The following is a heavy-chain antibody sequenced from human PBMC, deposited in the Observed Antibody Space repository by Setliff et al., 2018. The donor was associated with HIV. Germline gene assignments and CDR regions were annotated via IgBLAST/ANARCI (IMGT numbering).Heavy chain of an antibody. CDR2: ISYSGST. CDR1: GASIRSQY. J-gene: IGHJ4*01. V-gene: IGHV4-59*11. CDR3: ARTRGYSYGTLAGLDY. Sequence: PSETLSLPCTVSGASIRSQYWSWIRKPPGKGLEWIGYISYSGSTNNNPSLESRVAMSVDTSKQQFSLEVSSVTAADTAVYYCARTRGYSYGTLAGLDYWGRGSLVTVSS. D-gene: IGHD5-18*01.